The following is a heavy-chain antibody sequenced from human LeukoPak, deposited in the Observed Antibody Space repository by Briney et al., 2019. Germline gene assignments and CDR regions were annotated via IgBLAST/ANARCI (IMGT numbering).Heavy chain of an antibody. V-gene: IGHV4-4*07. D-gene: IGHD2-2*01. CDR1: GGSINSYY. CDR2: IFSDGST. CDR3: ARDPSYTRGFFAD. J-gene: IGHJ4*02. Sequence: NPSETLPLTCTVSGGSINSYYWSWIRQPAGKGLEWIGRIFSDGSTSYNPSLKGRVTLSVDMSKNVFSLKLNSVTAADTAIYYCARDPSYTRGFFADWGQGTLVTVSS.